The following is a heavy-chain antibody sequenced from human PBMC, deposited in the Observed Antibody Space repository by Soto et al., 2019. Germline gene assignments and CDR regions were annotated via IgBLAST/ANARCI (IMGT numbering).Heavy chain of an antibody. CDR2: IYYSGST. J-gene: IGHJ6*02. V-gene: IGHV4-59*01. Sequence: PSETLSLTCTVSGGSISSYYWSWIRQPPGKGLEWIGYIYYSGSTNYNPSLKSRVTISVDTSKNQFSLKLSSVTAADTAVYYCATSEGYSYGYYYYGMDVWGQGTTVTVSS. CDR3: ATSEGYSYGYYYYGMDV. CDR1: GGSISSYY. D-gene: IGHD5-18*01.